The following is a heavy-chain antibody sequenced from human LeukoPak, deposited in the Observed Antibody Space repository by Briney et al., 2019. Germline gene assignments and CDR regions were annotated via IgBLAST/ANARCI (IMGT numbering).Heavy chain of an antibody. CDR3: ARMSSVRGALEGY. D-gene: IGHD3-10*01. J-gene: IGHJ4*02. Sequence: PGGSLRLSCAASGFTFSSYAMHWVRQAPGKGLEWVSYISSSSSAIYYAGSVKGRFTISRDNAKNSLYLQMNSLRAEDTAVYYCARMSSVRGALEGYWGQGTPVTVSS. V-gene: IGHV3-48*01. CDR1: GFTFSSYA. CDR2: ISSSSSAI.